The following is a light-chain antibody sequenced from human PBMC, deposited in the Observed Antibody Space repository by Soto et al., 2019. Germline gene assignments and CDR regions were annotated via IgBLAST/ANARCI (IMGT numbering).Light chain of an antibody. J-gene: IGKJ1*01. Sequence: EIVLTQSPGTLSLSPGERATLSCRASQSVSSSYLAWYQQKPGQAPRLLIYGASSRATGIPDRFSGSGSGTDFTLTISRLEPEDFAVEYCQQYGSSPQTFGQGTKVEIK. CDR3: QQYGSSPQT. V-gene: IGKV3-20*01. CDR1: QSVSSSY. CDR2: GAS.